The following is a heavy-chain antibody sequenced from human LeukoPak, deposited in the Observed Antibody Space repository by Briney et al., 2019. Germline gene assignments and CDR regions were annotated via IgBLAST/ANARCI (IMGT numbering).Heavy chain of an antibody. Sequence: RPGGSLRLSCTASGFTFGDYAMSWFRQAPGKGLEWVGFIRGKAYGGTTEYAASVKGRFTISRDDSKSIAYLQMNSLKTEDTAVYYCTRDRDYVWGSYRYTTYWGQGTLVTVSS. CDR3: TRDRDYVWGSYRYTTY. J-gene: IGHJ4*02. CDR1: GFTFGDYA. CDR2: IRGKAYGGTT. D-gene: IGHD3-16*02. V-gene: IGHV3-49*03.